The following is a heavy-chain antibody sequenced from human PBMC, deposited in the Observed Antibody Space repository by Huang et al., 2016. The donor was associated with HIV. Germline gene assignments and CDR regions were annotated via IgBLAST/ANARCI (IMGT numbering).Heavy chain of an antibody. V-gene: IGHV1-69*13. J-gene: IGHJ3*01. CDR3: AKRGGAWGSPYAFDL. CDR2: ISPRFCTR. D-gene: IGHD3-16*01. CDR1: GGSFHNFG. Sequence: QVQLVQSGAEVRKPGSSVKVSCRASGGSFHNFGINWVREAPGQWLEWMGGISPRFCTRNDAQGFQGRVTITADETTGVVYMELSSLRSDDTAVYFCAKRGGAWGSPYAFDLWGPGTMVTVSS.